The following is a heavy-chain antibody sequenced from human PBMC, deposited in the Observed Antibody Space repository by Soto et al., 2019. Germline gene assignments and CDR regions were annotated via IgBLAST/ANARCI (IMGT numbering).Heavy chain of an antibody. D-gene: IGHD5-18*01. CDR2: IIPIFGTA. V-gene: IGHV1-69*13. CDR3: ARLHSHGTYGMDV. J-gene: IGHJ6*02. Sequence: ASVKVSCKASGGSFTYTLSWVRQAPGQGLEWMGGIIPIFGTANYAQKFQGRVTITADESTKTAYMELSTLRSEDTAVYYCARLHSHGTYGMDVWGQGTTVTAP. CDR1: GGSFTYT.